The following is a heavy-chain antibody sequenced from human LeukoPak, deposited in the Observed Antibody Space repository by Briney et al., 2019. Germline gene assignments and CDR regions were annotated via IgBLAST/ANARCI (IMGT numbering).Heavy chain of an antibody. J-gene: IGHJ3*02. CDR1: GFTFSSSN. V-gene: IGHV3-48*02. CDR2: ISGTSTAI. CDR3: ARVGVTVGATEALDAFDI. Sequence: PGGSLRLSCAASGFTFSSSNMHWVRQAPGKGLEWVSFISGTSTAIYYADSVKGRFTISRDIARKSLYLQMNSLRDEDTAVYYCARVGVTVGATEALDAFDIWGQGTMVTVSS. D-gene: IGHD1-26*01.